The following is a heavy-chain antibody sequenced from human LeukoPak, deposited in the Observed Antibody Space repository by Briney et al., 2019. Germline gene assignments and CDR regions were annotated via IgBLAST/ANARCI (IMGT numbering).Heavy chain of an antibody. J-gene: IGHJ4*02. CDR2: IYYSGST. Sequence: PSETLSLTCIVSGGSISSSSYYWGWIRQPPGKGLEWIGSIYYSGSTYYNPSLKSRVTISVDTSNNQFSLNLSSVTAADTAVYYCARARGTVTTGGSGKYYFDYWGQGTLVTVSS. CDR1: GGSISSSSYY. V-gene: IGHV4-39*02. D-gene: IGHD4-17*01. CDR3: ARARGTVTTGGSGKYYFDY.